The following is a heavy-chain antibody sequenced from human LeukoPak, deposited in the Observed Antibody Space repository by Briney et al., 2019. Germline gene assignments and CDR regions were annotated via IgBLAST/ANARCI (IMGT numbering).Heavy chain of an antibody. Sequence: SQTLSLTCAISGDSVSSNSATWNWIRQSPSRGLEWLVRTYYRSKWYNDYAVSVKSRITINPDTSKNQFSLQLNSVTPEDTAAYYCARARHHTEYWYFDLWGRGTLVTVSS. V-gene: IGHV6-1*01. J-gene: IGHJ2*01. D-gene: IGHD2-2*02. CDR2: TYYRSKWYN. CDR3: ARARHHTEYWYFDL. CDR1: GDSVSSNSAT.